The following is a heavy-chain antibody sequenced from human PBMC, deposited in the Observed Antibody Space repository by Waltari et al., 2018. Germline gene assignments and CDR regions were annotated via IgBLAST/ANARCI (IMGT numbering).Heavy chain of an antibody. V-gene: IGHV1-69*11. CDR2: IIPGLGRT. CDR1: GDTFSSYA. CDR3: ARGPIVGATFDY. Sequence: QVQLVQSGAEVKKPGSSVRVSCKASGDTFSSYAISWVRQAPGQGLEWMGGIIPGLGRTSYAQRFEGSVTVTADESTNTAYMDLTSLRSEDTAMYYCARGPIVGATFDYWGQGTLVTVSS. D-gene: IGHD1-26*01. J-gene: IGHJ4*02.